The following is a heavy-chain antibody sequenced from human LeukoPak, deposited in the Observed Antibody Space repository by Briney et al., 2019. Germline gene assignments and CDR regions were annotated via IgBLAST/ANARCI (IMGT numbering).Heavy chain of an antibody. D-gene: IGHD3-22*01. CDR1: GYSFTSYW. CDR2: IYPGDSDT. V-gene: IGHV5-51*01. CDR3: ARPDYDSSLRGAFDI. Sequence: NRGESLKISCKGSGYSFTSYWIGWVRQMPGKGLEWMGIIYPGDSDTRYSPSFQGQVTISADKSISTAYLQWSSLKASDTAMYYCARPDYDSSLRGAFDIWGQGTMVTVSS. J-gene: IGHJ3*02.